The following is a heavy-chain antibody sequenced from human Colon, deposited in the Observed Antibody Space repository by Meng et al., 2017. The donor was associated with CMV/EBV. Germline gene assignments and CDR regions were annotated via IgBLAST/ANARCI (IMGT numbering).Heavy chain of an antibody. CDR1: YA. Sequence: YAISWGRQPPGRGLEWVSGIDGIGMSTYYADSVRGRFTISRDNSKNTLYLQMNGLRVEDTAVYYCARGHGYFDSSGSYYGEHYFDYWGQGALVTVSS. J-gene: IGHJ4*02. CDR3: ARGHGYFDSSGSYYGEHYFDY. D-gene: IGHD3-22*01. V-gene: IGHV3-23*05. CDR2: IDGIGMST.